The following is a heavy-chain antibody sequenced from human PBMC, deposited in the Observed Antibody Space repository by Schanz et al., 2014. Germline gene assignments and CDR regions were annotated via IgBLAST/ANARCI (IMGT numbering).Heavy chain of an antibody. CDR2: ISYDGSFE. Sequence: VQLLESGGGLVQPGGSLRLSCAASGFTFSDYGTHWVRQAPGKGLEWVAVISYDGSFEDYLDSVKGRFTISRDNSKNTLYLQMSSLRGEDTAVYYCAKDLDPQCGGDCPLTWGQGTLLIVSS. CDR3: AKDLDPQCGGDCPLT. CDR1: GFTFSDYG. J-gene: IGHJ4*02. D-gene: IGHD2-21*02. V-gene: IGHV3-30*18.